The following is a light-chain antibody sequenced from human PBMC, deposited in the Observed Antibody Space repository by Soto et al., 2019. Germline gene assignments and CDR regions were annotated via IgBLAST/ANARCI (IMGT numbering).Light chain of an antibody. J-gene: IGKJ2*02. V-gene: IGKV3-15*01. CDR2: GAS. CDR1: QSVSSN. Sequence: EIVMTQSPSTLSVSAGERATLSCRASQSVSSNLAWYQHKPGQAPRLLIYGASAMATGIPARFSGSGSGTEFTLTISSLQSEDFAAYFCQQVNNWPCTFGQGTKLEIK. CDR3: QQVNNWPCT.